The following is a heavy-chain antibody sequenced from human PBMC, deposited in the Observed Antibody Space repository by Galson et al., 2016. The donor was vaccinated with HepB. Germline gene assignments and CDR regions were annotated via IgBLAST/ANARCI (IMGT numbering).Heavy chain of an antibody. CDR3: AKGGGDYGGNFVFDQ. CDR2: ISGGGVTT. D-gene: IGHD4-23*01. Sequence: SLRLSCAASGFTFSTYAMNWVRQAPGKGLEWVSGISGGGVTTYYADSVKGRFTISRDNSKNTLFLQMNSLRAEDTALYYCAKGGGDYGGNFVFDQWGQGTVVTVSS. CDR1: GFTFSTYA. V-gene: IGHV3-23*01. J-gene: IGHJ4*02.